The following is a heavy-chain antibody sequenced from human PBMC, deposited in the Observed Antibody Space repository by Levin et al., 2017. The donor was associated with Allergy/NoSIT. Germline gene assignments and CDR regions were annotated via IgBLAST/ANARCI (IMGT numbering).Heavy chain of an antibody. V-gene: IGHV3-21*01. CDR2: ISSSSSYI. CDR3: ARDRQWLVQGFDY. CDR1: GFTFSSYS. Sequence: LSLTCAASGFTFSSYSMNWVRQAPGKGLEWVSSISSSSSYIYYADSVKGRFTISRDNAKNSLYLQMNSLRAEDTAVYYCARDRQWLVQGFDYWGQGTLVTVSS. J-gene: IGHJ4*02. D-gene: IGHD6-19*01.